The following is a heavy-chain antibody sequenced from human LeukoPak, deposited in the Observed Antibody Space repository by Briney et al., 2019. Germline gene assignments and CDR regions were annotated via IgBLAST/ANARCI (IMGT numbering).Heavy chain of an antibody. CDR1: GFTFSSYW. CDR2: INSDGSTT. CDR3: ASVSGWYGQYFQH. V-gene: IGHV3-74*01. D-gene: IGHD6-19*01. J-gene: IGHJ1*01. Sequence: PGGSLRLSCAASGFTFSSYWMHWVRQAPGEGLVWVSRINSDGSTTSYADSVKGRFTISRDNAKNTLYLQMNSLRAEDTAVYYCASVSGWYGQYFQHWGQGTLVTVSS.